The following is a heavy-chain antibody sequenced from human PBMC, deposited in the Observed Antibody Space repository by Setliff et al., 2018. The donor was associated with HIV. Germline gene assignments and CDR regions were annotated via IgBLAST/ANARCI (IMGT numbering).Heavy chain of an antibody. CDR1: GYTFTSYY. J-gene: IGHJ6*03. CDR3: ARGRKRDGYNFYYYYIDV. D-gene: IGHD5-12*01. CDR2: INPSGGTT. Sequence: GASVKVSCKASGYTFTSYYMHWVRQAPGQGLEWLGIINPSGGTTNYAQKFQGRVTMTRDTSTSTLYMELSSLRSEDTAVYYCARGRKRDGYNFYYYYIDVWDKGTTVTVSS. V-gene: IGHV1-46*01.